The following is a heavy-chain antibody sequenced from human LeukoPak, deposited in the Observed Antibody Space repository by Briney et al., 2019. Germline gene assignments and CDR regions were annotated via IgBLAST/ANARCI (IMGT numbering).Heavy chain of an antibody. Sequence: GASVKVSCKVSGYTLTELSMHWVRQAPGKGREWMGGFDPEDGETIYAQKFQGRVTMTEDTSTDTAYMELSSLRSEDTAVYYCARGLGELWLPVPTRPYGMDVWGQGTTVTVSS. J-gene: IGHJ6*02. CDR1: GYTLTELS. CDR2: FDPEDGET. CDR3: ARGLGELWLPVPTRPYGMDV. D-gene: IGHD5-18*01. V-gene: IGHV1-24*01.